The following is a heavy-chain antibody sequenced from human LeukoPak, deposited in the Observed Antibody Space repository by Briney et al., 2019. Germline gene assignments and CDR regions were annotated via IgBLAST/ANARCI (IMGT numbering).Heavy chain of an antibody. V-gene: IGHV1-2*06. CDR1: GYTFTGYY. J-gene: IGHJ4*02. D-gene: IGHD3-22*01. Sequence: ASVKVSCKASGYTFTGYYMHWVRQAPGQGLEWMGRINPNSGGTNYAQKFQGRVTMTRDTSISTAYMELSRLRSDDTAVYYCARELRYYYDSSVSWPGYWGQGTLVTGSS. CDR2: INPNSGGT. CDR3: ARELRYYYDSSVSWPGY.